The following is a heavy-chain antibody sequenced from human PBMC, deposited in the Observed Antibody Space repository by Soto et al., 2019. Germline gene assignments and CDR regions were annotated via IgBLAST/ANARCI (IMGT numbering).Heavy chain of an antibody. CDR2: IPQDGVDG. CDR1: VFIFIMYS. J-gene: IGHJ6*02. V-gene: IGHV3-7*03. Sequence: PGWSLRLSCEFSVFIFIMYSMSWVRQTPGKGLEWVAKIPQDGVDGHYADAVKGRFTISRDNGKNSLYLQMNNLRAEDTAVYYCARDHLILPAHDFFYGSDVWGRGATVTVSS. CDR3: ARDHLILPAHDFFYGSDV. D-gene: IGHD2-21*02.